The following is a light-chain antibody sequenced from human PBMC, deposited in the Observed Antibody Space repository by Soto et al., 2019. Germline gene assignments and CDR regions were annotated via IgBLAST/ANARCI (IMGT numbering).Light chain of an antibody. V-gene: IGKV1-33*01. CDR2: DAS. CDR3: QQYDDLPLT. J-gene: IGKJ4*01. CDR1: QDINNY. Sequence: DIQMTQSPSSLSASIGDRVTITCQASQDINNYLNWYQEKQGKAPKLLIFDASNLETGVPSRFSGSGSGTDFSFTISSLQPEDIATYYCQQYDDLPLTFGGGTKVEI.